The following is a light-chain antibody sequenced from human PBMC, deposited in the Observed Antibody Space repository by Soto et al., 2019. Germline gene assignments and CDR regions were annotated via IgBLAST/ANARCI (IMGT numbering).Light chain of an antibody. CDR3: QQYGSSPPWT. V-gene: IGKV3D-15*01. CDR2: GAS. Sequence: EIVMTQSPATLSVSPGERATLSCRASQSVNIYLAWYQQKPGQAPRLLIFGASSRATGIPARFSGSGSGTEFNLTISSLQSEDFAVYYCQQYGSSPPWTFGQGTKVEIK. CDR1: QSVNIY. J-gene: IGKJ1*01.